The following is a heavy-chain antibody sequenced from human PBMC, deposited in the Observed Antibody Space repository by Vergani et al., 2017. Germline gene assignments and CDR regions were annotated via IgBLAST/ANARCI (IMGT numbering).Heavy chain of an antibody. D-gene: IGHD6-6*01. CDR2: ISAYNGNT. CDR3: ARAYSSSAPCDI. J-gene: IGHJ3*02. Sequence: QVQLVQSGAEVKKPGASVKVSCKASGYTFSSYGISWVRQAPGQGLEWMGWISAYNGNTNYAQKLQGIVTMTTDTSTSPAYMELRGLRSDDTAVYYCARAYSSSAPCDIWGQGTMVTVSS. V-gene: IGHV1-18*01. CDR1: GYTFSSYG.